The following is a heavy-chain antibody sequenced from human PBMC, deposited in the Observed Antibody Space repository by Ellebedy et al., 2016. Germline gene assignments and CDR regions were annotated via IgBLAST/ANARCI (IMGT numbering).Heavy chain of an antibody. CDR2: INPNSGGT. J-gene: IGHJ6*02. Sequence: ASVKVSXXASGYTFTGYYMHWVRQAPGQGLEWMGWINPNSGGTNYAQKFQGWVTMTRDTSISTAYMELSRLRFDDTAVYYCARELVVPGLNYYYYGMDVWGQGTTVTVSS. D-gene: IGHD2-2*01. V-gene: IGHV1-2*04. CDR1: GYTFTGYY. CDR3: ARELVVPGLNYYYYGMDV.